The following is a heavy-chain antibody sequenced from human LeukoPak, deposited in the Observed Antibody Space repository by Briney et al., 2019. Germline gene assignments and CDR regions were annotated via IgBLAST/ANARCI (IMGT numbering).Heavy chain of an antibody. Sequence: GGSLRPSRAASGFTFSSYAMSWVRQAPGKGLEWVSGISGSGGSTYYADSVKGRFTISRDNSKNTLYLQMNSLRAEDTAVYYCAKLPIVVVVAATWWFDPWGQGTLVTVSS. CDR2: ISGSGGST. CDR3: AKLPIVVVVAATWWFDP. CDR1: GFTFSSYA. V-gene: IGHV3-23*01. J-gene: IGHJ5*02. D-gene: IGHD2-15*01.